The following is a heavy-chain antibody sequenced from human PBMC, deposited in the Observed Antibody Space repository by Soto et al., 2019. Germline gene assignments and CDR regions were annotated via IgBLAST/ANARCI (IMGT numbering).Heavy chain of an antibody. Sequence: GGSLRLSCAASGFTFSSYGMHWVRQAPGKGLEWVAVISYDGSNKYYADSVKGRFTISRDNSKSTLYLQMNSLRAEDTAVYYCAKDSTRCSSTSCYSGGGMDVWGQGTTVTVSS. CDR1: GFTFSSYG. CDR2: ISYDGSNK. D-gene: IGHD2-2*01. J-gene: IGHJ6*02. CDR3: AKDSTRCSSTSCYSGGGMDV. V-gene: IGHV3-30*18.